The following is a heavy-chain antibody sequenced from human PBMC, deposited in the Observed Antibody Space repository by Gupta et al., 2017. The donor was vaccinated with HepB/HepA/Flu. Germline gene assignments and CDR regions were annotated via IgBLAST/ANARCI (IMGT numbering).Heavy chain of an antibody. CDR1: GFSVDRHA. CDR3: AKGVGYTIVQVPAAAS. D-gene: IGHD2-2*01. J-gene: IGHJ6*04. CDR2: LSGSSFST. V-gene: IGHV3-23*01. Sequence: EVQLLQSGGGLVQPGGSLRLSCVASGFSVDRHAMRWVRLDPGKGLEWVSGLSGSSFSTYYADSVKGRFTISRDNSKNTLFLQMDGLTAEDTAVYYCAKGVGYTIVQVPAAASWGKGTTVTVSS.